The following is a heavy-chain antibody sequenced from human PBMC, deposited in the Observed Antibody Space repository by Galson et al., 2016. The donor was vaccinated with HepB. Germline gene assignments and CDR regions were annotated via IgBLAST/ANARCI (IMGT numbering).Heavy chain of an antibody. V-gene: IGHV6-1*01. J-gene: IGHJ6*02. CDR2: TYYRSKWYN. D-gene: IGHD1-26*01. CDR3: ARGVAPWALGSLGFHMDV. CDR1: GDSVSTKSAA. Sequence: CAISGDSVSTKSAAWNWIRQSPSRGLEWLGRTYYRSKWYNEYAVSVQCRITINPDTSKNQFSLQLNSVTLEDTAVYYCARGVAPWALGSLGFHMDVWGQGTTVTVSS.